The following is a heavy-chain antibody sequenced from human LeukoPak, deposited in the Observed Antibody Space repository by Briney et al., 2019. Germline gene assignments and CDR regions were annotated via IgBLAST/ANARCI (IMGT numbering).Heavy chain of an antibody. CDR3: ARASRLGSYYFDY. V-gene: IGHV3-48*02. Sequence: GGSLRLSCAASEFTFNSYSMNWVRQAPGKGLEWVSYLSAGSGTIYYADSVKGRFTISRDNAKNSLYLQMNSLRDEDTAVYYCARASRLGSYYFDYWGQGTVVTVSS. J-gene: IGHJ4*02. CDR1: EFTFNSYS. D-gene: IGHD3-10*01. CDR2: LSAGSGTI.